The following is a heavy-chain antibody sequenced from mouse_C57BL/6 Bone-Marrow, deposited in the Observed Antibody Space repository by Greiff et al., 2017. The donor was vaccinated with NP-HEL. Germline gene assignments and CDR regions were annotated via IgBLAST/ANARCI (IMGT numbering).Heavy chain of an antibody. V-gene: IGHV3-1*01. D-gene: IGHD2-5*01. J-gene: IGHJ1*03. Sequence: DVKLVESGPGMVKPSQSLSLTCTVTGYSITSGYDWHWIRHFPGNKLEWMGYISYSGSTNYNPSLKSRISITHDTSKNHFFLKLNSVTTEDTATYYCARDHSNYVWYFDVWGTGTTVTVSS. CDR1: GYSITSGYD. CDR3: ARDHSNYVWYFDV. CDR2: ISYSGST.